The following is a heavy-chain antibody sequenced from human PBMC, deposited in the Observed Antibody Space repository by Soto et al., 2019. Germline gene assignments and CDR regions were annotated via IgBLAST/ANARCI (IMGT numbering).Heavy chain of an antibody. D-gene: IGHD3-3*01. V-gene: IGHV3-30-3*01. CDR1: GFTFSSYA. Sequence: QVQLVESGGGVVQPGRSLRLSCAASGFTFSSYAMHWVRQAPGKGLEWVAVISYDGGNKYYADSVKGRFTSSRDNSKNTLYLQMNRLSAEDTAVYYGARESWRRFDYWGQGTLVTVSS. J-gene: IGHJ4*02. CDR3: ARESWRRFDY. CDR2: ISYDGGNK.